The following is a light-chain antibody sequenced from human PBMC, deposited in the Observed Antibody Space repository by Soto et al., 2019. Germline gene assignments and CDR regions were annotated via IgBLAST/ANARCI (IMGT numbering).Light chain of an antibody. CDR3: QQCSSYPYT. Sequence: DIQMTQSPSTLSASVGDRVIITCRASQSVTRWLAWYQQKTGKAPNIMIYDASTLQNGVPSRFSGIVSGTDFTLTLRRLQTDDCATYEGQQCSSYPYTFCPLTKLDIK. CDR2: DAS. V-gene: IGKV1-5*01. J-gene: IGKJ2*01. CDR1: QSVTRW.